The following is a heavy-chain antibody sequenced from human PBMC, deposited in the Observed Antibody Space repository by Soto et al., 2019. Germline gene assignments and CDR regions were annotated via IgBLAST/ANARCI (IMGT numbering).Heavy chain of an antibody. Sequence: GGSLRLSCAASGFTFSSYGMHWVRQAPGKGLEWVAVIWYDGSNKYYADSVKGRFTISRDNSKNTLYLQMNSLRAEDTAVYYCASNLRPGIGSSDRPGYWGQGTLVTVSS. CDR3: ASNLRPGIGSSDRPGY. CDR2: IWYDGSNK. CDR1: GFTFSSYG. V-gene: IGHV3-33*01. D-gene: IGHD6-6*01. J-gene: IGHJ4*02.